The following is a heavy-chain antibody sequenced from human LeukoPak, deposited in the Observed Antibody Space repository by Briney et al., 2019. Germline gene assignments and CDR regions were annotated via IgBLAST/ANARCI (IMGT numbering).Heavy chain of an antibody. CDR1: GYSISSGYY. Sequence: SETLSLTCAVSGYSISSGYYWGWIRQPPGKGLEWIGSIYHSGSTYYNPSLKSRVTISVDTSENQFSLKLSSVTAADTAVYYCARPHRGYSYGFDYWGQGTLVTVSS. CDR3: ARPHRGYSYGFDY. CDR2: IYHSGST. V-gene: IGHV4-38-2*01. J-gene: IGHJ4*02. D-gene: IGHD5-18*01.